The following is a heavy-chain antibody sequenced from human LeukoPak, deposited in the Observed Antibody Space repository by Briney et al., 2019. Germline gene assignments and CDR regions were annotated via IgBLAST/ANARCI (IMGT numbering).Heavy chain of an antibody. V-gene: IGHV4-4*07. Sequence: SETLSLTCTVSGGSISSYYWSWIRRPAREGLEWIGRIYNSGSTNYNPSLKSRVTMSVDTSKNQFSLKLSSVPAADTAVYYCARGGFTVTTGYFDYWGQGTLVTVSS. CDR2: IYNSGST. CDR3: ARGGFTVTTGYFDY. J-gene: IGHJ4*02. CDR1: GGSISSYY. D-gene: IGHD4-17*01.